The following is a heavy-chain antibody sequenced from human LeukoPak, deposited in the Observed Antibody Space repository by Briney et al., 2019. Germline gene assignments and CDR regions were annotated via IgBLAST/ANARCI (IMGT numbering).Heavy chain of an antibody. CDR3: ATDLGGYSGYDFASFDY. D-gene: IGHD5-12*01. CDR1: GGYIRGSSYY. J-gene: IGHJ4*02. Sequence: PSETLSLTCTVSGGYIRGSSYYWGWIRQPPGKGLECIGSIHYSGSTYYNPSLKSRVTISVDTSKNQFSLRVSSVTAADTAVYYCATDLGGYSGYDFASFDYWGQGTLVTVSS. V-gene: IGHV4-39*01. CDR2: IHYSGST.